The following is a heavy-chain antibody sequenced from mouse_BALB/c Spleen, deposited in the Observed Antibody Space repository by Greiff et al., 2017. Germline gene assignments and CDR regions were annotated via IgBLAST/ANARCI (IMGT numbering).Heavy chain of an antibody. Sequence: QVQLQQPGAELVKPGASVKLSCKASGYTFTSYWMHWVKQRPGQGLEWIGEINPSNGRTNYNEKFKSKATLTVDKSSSTAYMQLSSLTSEDSAVYYCARERGGDYGYAMDYWGQGTSVTVSS. V-gene: IGHV1S81*02. CDR2: INPSNGRT. CDR3: ARERGGDYGYAMDY. CDR1: GYTFTSYW. J-gene: IGHJ4*01. D-gene: IGHD1-1*01.